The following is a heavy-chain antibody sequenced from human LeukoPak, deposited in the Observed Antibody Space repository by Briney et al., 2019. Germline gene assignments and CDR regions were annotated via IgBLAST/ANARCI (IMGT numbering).Heavy chain of an antibody. V-gene: IGHV4-59*01. Sequence: PSETLSLTCTVSGGSISSYYWSWIRQPPGKGLEWIGYIYYSGSTNYNPSLKSRVTISVDTSKNQFSLKLSSVTAADTAVYYCARGQWFWGIDRTHCYYYYMDVWGKGTTVTVSS. CDR1: GGSISSYY. D-gene: IGHD6-13*01. CDR3: ARGQWFWGIDRTHCYYYYMDV. CDR2: IYYSGST. J-gene: IGHJ6*03.